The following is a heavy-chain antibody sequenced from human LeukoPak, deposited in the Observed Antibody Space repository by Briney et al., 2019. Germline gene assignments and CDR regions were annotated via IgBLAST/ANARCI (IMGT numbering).Heavy chain of an antibody. CDR2: INPNSDGT. Sequence: ASVKVSCKASGYTFTAYYLHWVRQAPGQGLEWMGWINPNSDGTNYARKFQGRVTMTSDTSINTVYMELTSLRSDDTAVYYCAKDRTLWGYTWFDPWGQGTPVTVSS. CDR1: GYTFTAYY. V-gene: IGHV1-2*02. CDR3: AKDRTLWGYTWFDP. D-gene: IGHD5-18*01. J-gene: IGHJ5*02.